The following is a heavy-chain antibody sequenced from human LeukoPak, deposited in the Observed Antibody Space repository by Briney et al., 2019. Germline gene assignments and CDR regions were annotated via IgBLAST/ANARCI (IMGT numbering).Heavy chain of an antibody. J-gene: IGHJ6*03. V-gene: IGHV3-23*01. CDR3: AKDSKIVGATFRSYHYMDV. Sequence: PGGSLRLSCAVSGFTLTTYGVTGVRQAPGKGGECVSAIRGSGDRTHYADSVRGRFTISRDNSKNTFYLQMNSLRAEDTAVYYCAKDSKIVGATFRSYHYMDVWGKGTAVTVSS. CDR2: IRGSGDRT. CDR1: GFTLTTYG. D-gene: IGHD1-26*01.